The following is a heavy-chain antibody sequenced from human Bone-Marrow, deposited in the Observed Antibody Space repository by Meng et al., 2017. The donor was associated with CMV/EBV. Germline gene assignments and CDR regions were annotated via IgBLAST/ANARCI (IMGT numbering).Heavy chain of an antibody. Sequence: GESLKISYAASGTTVSNNYMSWVRQAPGKGLEWVSVIYSGGSGGNTYYADSVKGRFTISRDNSKNTLHLQMNRLRADDTALYYCAREASTGCYDYWGQGTLVTVSS. CDR3: AREASTGCYDY. V-gene: IGHV3-53*01. D-gene: IGHD2-2*01. J-gene: IGHJ4*02. CDR1: GTTVSNNY. CDR2: IYSGGSGGNT.